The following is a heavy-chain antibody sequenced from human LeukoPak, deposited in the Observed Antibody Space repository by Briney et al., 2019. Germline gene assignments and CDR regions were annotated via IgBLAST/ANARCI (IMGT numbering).Heavy chain of an antibody. J-gene: IGHJ6*02. D-gene: IGHD2-2*01. CDR1: GYTFTSYG. CDR3: ARGYCRSTSCHEPPLYGMDV. CDR2: ISAYNGNT. Sequence: GASVKVSCKASGYTFTSYGINWVRQAPGQGLEWMGWISAYNGNTNYAQQLQGRVTMTSDTSTSTVYMELRSLRSDDTAVYYCARGYCRSTSCHEPPLYGMDVWGQGTTVTVS. V-gene: IGHV1-18*01.